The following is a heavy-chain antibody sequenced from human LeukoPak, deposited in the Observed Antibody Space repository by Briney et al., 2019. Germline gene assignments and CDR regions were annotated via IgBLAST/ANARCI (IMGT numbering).Heavy chain of an antibody. Sequence: PGGSLRLSCAASGFTFSSYAMSWVRQAPGKGLEYIGDVFYSGGTNYNSSLKSRLTISVDTSRNQFSLKLTSVTAADTAVYYCARLYAGAYTRLDPWGQGTLVAVSS. CDR1: GFTFSSYA. CDR2: VFYSGGT. V-gene: IGHV4-59*08. J-gene: IGHJ5*02. D-gene: IGHD3-16*01. CDR3: ARLYAGAYTRLDP.